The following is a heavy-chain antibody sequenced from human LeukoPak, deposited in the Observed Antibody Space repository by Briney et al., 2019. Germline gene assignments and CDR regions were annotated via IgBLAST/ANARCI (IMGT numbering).Heavy chain of an antibody. V-gene: IGHV3-53*01. CDR2: IYSGGTT. J-gene: IGHJ4*02. CDR1: GFTFSSYE. CDR3: ARDSGRRRGEFDY. D-gene: IGHD3-10*01. Sequence: GGSLRLSCAASGFTFSSYEMNWVRQAPGKGLEWVSVIYSGGTTYYADSVKGRFTISRDNSKNTLYLQMNSLRAEDTAVYYCARDSGRRRGEFDYWGQGTLVTVSS.